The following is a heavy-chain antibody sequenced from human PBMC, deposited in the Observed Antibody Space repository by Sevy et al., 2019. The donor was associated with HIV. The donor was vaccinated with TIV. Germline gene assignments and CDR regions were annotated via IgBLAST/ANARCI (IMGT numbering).Heavy chain of an antibody. CDR3: ARHVDSLMVRVLYGMDV. CDR2: LSGSGPST. J-gene: IGHJ6*02. CDR1: GFTFNKYA. D-gene: IGHD5-18*01. V-gene: IGHV3-23*01. Sequence: GGSLRPSCEASGFTFNKYAMGWVRQAPGKGLEWVSSLSGSGPSTYYADSLRVRFTISRDNSRNKLYLEVDSLRVEDTCVDYCARHVDSLMVRVLYGMDVWGQGTTVTVSS.